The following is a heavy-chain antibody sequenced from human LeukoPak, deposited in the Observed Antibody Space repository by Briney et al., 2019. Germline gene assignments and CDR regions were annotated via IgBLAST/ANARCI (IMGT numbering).Heavy chain of an antibody. D-gene: IGHD3-9*01. CDR2: FDPEDGET. V-gene: IGHV1-24*01. J-gene: IGHJ5*02. CDR1: GYTLTELS. CDR3: ARDSLGGGYDILTGPDP. Sequence: ASVKVSCKVSGYTLTELSMHWVRQAPGKGLEWMGGFDPEDGETIYAQKFQGRVTMTEDTSTSTAYMELRSLRSDDTAVCYCARDSLGGGYDILTGPDPWGQGTLVTVSS.